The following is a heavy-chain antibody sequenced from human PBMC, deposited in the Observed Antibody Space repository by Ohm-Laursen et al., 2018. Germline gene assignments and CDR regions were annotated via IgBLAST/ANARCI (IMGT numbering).Heavy chain of an antibody. Sequence: ASVKVSCKASGYIFTNYYMHWVRQAPGQGFKWMGILNPTRGGTRTSLSQRFQDRVTMTRDTSASTAYMELSSLRSEDTAVYYCARGYYDSRGSAFEIWGQGTMVTVSS. CDR2: LNPTRGGTRT. V-gene: IGHV1-46*01. CDR3: ARGYYDSRGSAFEI. J-gene: IGHJ3*02. D-gene: IGHD3-22*01. CDR1: GYIFTNYY.